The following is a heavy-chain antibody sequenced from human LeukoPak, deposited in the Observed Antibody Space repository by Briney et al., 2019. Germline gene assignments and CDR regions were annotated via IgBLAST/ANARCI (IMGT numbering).Heavy chain of an antibody. D-gene: IGHD3-10*01. V-gene: IGHV3-11*01. CDR2: ISSSGSTI. Sequence: GGSLRLSCAASGFTFSDYYMSWIRQAPGKGLEWVSYISSSGSTIYYADSVKGRFTISRDNAKNSLYLQMNSLRAEDTAVYYCARLGVTMVRGVIIYYYGMDVWGQGTTVTVSS. CDR1: GFTFSDYY. CDR3: ARLGVTMVRGVIIYYYGMDV. J-gene: IGHJ6*02.